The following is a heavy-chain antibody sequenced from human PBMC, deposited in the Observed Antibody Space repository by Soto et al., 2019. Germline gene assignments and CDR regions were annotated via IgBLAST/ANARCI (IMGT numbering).Heavy chain of an antibody. CDR3: ARDLKLEPGHYYYYGMGV. J-gene: IGHJ6*02. Sequence: GGSLRLSCAASGFTFSSYAMHWVRQAPGKGLEWVAVISYDGSNKYYADSVKGRFTISRDNSKNTLYLQMNSLRAEDTAVYYCARDLKLEPGHYYYYGMGVWGQGTTVTVSS. D-gene: IGHD1-1*01. V-gene: IGHV3-30-3*01. CDR2: ISYDGSNK. CDR1: GFTFSSYA.